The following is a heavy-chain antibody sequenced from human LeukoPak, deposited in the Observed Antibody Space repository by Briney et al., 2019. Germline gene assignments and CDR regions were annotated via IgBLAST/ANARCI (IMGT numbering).Heavy chain of an antibody. CDR2: IWYDGGNK. D-gene: IGHD4-17*01. V-gene: IGHV3-33*01. CDR3: ARDEFTVTTGVDY. CDR1: GFTFSSYG. J-gene: IGHJ4*02. Sequence: PGGSLRLSCAASGFTFSSYGMHWVRQAPGKGLEWVAVIWYDGGNKYYADSVKGRFTISRDNSKNTLYLQMNSLRAEDTAVYYCARDEFTVTTGVDYWGQGTLVTVSS.